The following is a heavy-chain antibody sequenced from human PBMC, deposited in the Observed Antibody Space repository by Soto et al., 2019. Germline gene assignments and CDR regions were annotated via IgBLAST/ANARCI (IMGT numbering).Heavy chain of an antibody. D-gene: IGHD2-2*01. J-gene: IGHJ6*03. V-gene: IGHV3-7*01. Sequence: GGSLRLSCAASGFTFSSYWMSWVRQAPGKGLEWVANIKQDGSEKYYVDSVKGRFTISRDNAKNSLYLQMNSLRAEDTAVYYCARDVGYCSSTSCRYYYMDVWGKGTTVTVSS. CDR3: ARDVGYCSSTSCRYYYMDV. CDR2: IKQDGSEK. CDR1: GFTFSSYW.